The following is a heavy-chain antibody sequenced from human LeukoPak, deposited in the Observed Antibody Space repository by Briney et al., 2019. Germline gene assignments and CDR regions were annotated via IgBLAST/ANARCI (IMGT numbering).Heavy chain of an antibody. V-gene: IGHV3-15*01. CDR3: IPTWAFDI. J-gene: IGHJ3*02. CDR1: GFTFKNAG. Sequence: TGGSLRLSCAASGFTFKNAGMSWVRQAPGKGLEWVGHIKSRNDGGTTDYAAPVKARFTISRDDSKNTLYLQMNRLKTEDTAVYYCIPTWAFDIWGQGTMVTVS. CDR2: IKSRNDGGTT.